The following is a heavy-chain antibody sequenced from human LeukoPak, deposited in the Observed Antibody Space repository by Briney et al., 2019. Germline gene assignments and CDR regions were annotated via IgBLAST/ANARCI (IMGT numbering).Heavy chain of an antibody. J-gene: IGHJ4*02. CDR2: INPNSGGT. Sequence: GASVKVSCKASGYTFTGYYMHWVRQAPGQGLEWMGWINPNSGGTNYAQKFQGRVTMTRDTSISTAYMELSRLRSDDTAVYYCARDDPGIAAAGLDYWGQGTLVTVSS. CDR1: GYTFTGYY. CDR3: ARDDPGIAAAGLDY. V-gene: IGHV1-2*02. D-gene: IGHD6-13*01.